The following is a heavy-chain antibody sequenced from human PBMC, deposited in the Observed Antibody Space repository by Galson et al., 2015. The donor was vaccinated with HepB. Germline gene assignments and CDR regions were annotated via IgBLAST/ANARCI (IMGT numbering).Heavy chain of an antibody. V-gene: IGHV3-15*07. CDR3: TSDRGNLLSWGFDY. CDR2: IKSKTDGGTT. Sequence: SLRLSCAASGFTFSSYAMHWVRQAPGKGLVWVGRIKSKTDGGTTDYAAPVKGRFTISRDDSKNTLYLQMNSLKTEDTAVYYCTSDRGNLLSWGFDYWGQGTLVTVSS. CDR1: GFTFSSYA. J-gene: IGHJ4*02. D-gene: IGHD3-10*01.